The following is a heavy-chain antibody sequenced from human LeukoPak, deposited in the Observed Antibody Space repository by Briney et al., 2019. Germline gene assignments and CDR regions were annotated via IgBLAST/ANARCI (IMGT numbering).Heavy chain of an antibody. D-gene: IGHD3-10*01. V-gene: IGHV3-7*01. CDR1: GFTFSSYW. J-gene: IGHJ3*02. CDR3: ARGSSAFDI. Sequence: GGYLRLSCAASGFTFSSYWMSLVRQAPGKGLEWVANIKQDGSEKYYVDSVKGRFTISRDNAKNSLYMQMNSLRAEDTAVYYCARGSSAFDIWGQGTMVTVSS. CDR2: IKQDGSEK.